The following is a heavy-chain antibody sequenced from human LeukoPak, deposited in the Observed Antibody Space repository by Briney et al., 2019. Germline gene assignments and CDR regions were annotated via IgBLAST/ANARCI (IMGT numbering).Heavy chain of an antibody. CDR2: INHSGSP. V-gene: IGHV4-34*01. CDR3: ARAADYLGSGSQLGY. J-gene: IGHJ4*02. Sequence: SETLSLTCAVYGGSFSGYFWSWIRQPPGKGLEWIGEINHSGSPKYNPSLESRVTISVDTSKNQFSLNLNSVTDADTAVYYCARAADYLGSGSQLGYWGQGILVTVSS. D-gene: IGHD3-10*01. CDR1: GGSFSGYF.